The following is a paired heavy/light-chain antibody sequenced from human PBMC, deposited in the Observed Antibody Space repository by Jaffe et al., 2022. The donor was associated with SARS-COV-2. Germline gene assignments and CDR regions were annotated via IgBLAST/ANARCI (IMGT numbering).Heavy chain of an antibody. Sequence: EVQLVESGGGLVKPGGSLRLSCAASGFTFSSYSMNWVRQAPGKGLEWVSSISSSSSYIYYADSVKGRFTISRDNAKNSLYLQMNSLRAEDTAVYYCARDRELFWVTTPSLYYYYYYGMDVWGQGTTVTVSS. J-gene: IGHJ6*02. CDR2: ISSSSSYI. CDR3: ARDRELFWVTTPSLYYYYYYGMDV. D-gene: IGHD4-4*01. CDR1: GFTFSSYS. V-gene: IGHV3-21*01.
Light chain of an antibody. V-gene: IGLV1-51*01. CDR2: DNN. CDR3: GTWDSSLSAGQV. J-gene: IGLJ3*02. CDR1: SSNIGNNY. Sequence: QSVLTQPPSVSAAPGQKVTISCSGSSSNIGNNYVSWYQQLPGTAPKLLIYDNNKRPSGIPDRFSGSKSGTSATLGITGLQTGDEADYYCGTWDSSLSAGQVFGGGTKLTVL.